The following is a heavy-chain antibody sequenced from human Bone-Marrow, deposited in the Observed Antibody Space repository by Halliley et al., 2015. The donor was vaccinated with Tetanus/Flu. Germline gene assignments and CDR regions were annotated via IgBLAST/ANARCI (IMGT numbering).Heavy chain of an antibody. CDR1: GFTFRNYG. D-gene: IGHD2-2*01. Sequence: SLRLSCTASGFTFRNYGMNWVRQAPGKGLEWVSAISGTAGTTYYADSVKGRFAISRDNSNNRLYLQMSSLRVEDTAVYYCAKDSDEDIVLVPADGFFDMWGQGTLVTVSS. J-gene: IGHJ3*02. CDR2: ISGTAGTT. V-gene: IGHV3-23*01. CDR3: AKDSDEDIVLVPADGFFDM.